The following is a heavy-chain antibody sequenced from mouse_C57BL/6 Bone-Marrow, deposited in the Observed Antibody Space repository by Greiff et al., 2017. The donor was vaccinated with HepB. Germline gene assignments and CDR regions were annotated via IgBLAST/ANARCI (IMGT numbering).Heavy chain of an antibody. Sequence: EVQGVESGGDLVKPGGSLKLSCAASGFTFSSYGMSWVRQTPDKRLEWVATISSGGSYTYYPESVKGRFTISRDHAKNTLYLQMSSLKSEDTAMYYCARHPHYYGSSLDYWGQGTTLTVSS. J-gene: IGHJ2*01. CDR3: ARHPHYYGSSLDY. CDR2: ISSGGSYT. D-gene: IGHD1-1*01. V-gene: IGHV5-6*01. CDR1: GFTFSSYG.